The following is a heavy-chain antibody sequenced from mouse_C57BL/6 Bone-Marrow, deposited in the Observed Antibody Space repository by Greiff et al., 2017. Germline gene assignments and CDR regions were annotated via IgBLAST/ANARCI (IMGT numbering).Heavy chain of an antibody. CDR1: GYTFTSYW. CDR2: INPSNGGT. CDR3: ARIYYYFMDY. V-gene: IGHV1-53*01. J-gene: IGHJ4*01. Sequence: VQLQQPGTEPVKPGASVKLSCKASGYTFTSYWMHLVKQRPGQGLEWIGNINPSNGGTNYNEKFKRKATLTVDRSSSTAYMQLSSLTSEDSAVYYCARIYYYFMDYWGQGTSVTDTS.